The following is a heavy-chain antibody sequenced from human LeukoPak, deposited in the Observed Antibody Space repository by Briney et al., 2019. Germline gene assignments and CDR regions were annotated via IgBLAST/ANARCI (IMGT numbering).Heavy chain of an antibody. D-gene: IGHD6-13*01. CDR3: ATERDSSWTFDS. CDR1: GFSFSTYA. CDR2: IWSDGSNQ. V-gene: IGHV3-33*01. Sequence: PGTSLRLSCAASGFSFSTYAMHWVRQAPGKGLDWVAMIWSDGSNQYHAGSLQGRFTISRDNSKNTLYLQMNSLRAEDTAVYYCATERDSSWTFDSWGQGTLVTVSS. J-gene: IGHJ5*01.